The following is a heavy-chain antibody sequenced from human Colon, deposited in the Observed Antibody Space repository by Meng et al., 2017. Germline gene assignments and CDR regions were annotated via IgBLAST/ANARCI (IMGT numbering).Heavy chain of an antibody. V-gene: IGHV4-34*01. D-gene: IGHD3-22*01. CDR3: ARGVARWLGIHFDY. Sequence: NAADPLSLTCAAYGGSFSDYDCHWIRQSPGKRLGWIGQINHRGRTLYNPSLKSRATTTIVTSKNLFSLNLTSATAADTAVYYCARGVARWLGIHFDYWGQGTLVTVSS. CDR2: INHRGRT. J-gene: IGHJ4*02. CDR1: GGSFSDYD.